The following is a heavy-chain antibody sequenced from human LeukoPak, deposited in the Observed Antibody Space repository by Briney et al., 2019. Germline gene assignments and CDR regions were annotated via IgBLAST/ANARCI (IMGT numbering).Heavy chain of an antibody. D-gene: IGHD2-2*01. CDR2: ISWNSGSI. V-gene: IGHV3-9*01. J-gene: IGHJ4*02. CDR3: AAQRIVVVDY. CDR1: GFTFDDYA. Sequence: GRPLRLSCAASGFTFDDYAMHWVRQAPGKGLEWVSGISWNSGSIGYADSVKGRFTISRDNAKNSLYLQMNSLRAEDTALYYCAAQRIVVVDYWGQGTLVTVSS.